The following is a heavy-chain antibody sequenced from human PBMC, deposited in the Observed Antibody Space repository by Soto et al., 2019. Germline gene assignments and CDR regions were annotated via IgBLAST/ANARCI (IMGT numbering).Heavy chain of an antibody. CDR1: GYTFTSYG. Sequence: ASVKVSCKASGYTFTSYGISWVRQAPGQGLEWMGWITTDKGKTTYAQKFQGRVTMTTDTSTSTGYMELRSLRSDDTAVYYRATRSPALDNWGQGTLVTVSS. CDR3: ATRSPALDN. J-gene: IGHJ4*02. V-gene: IGHV1-18*01. CDR2: ITTDKGKT.